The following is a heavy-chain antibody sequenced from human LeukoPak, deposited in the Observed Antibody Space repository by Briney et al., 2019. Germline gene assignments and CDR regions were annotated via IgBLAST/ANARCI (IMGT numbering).Heavy chain of an antibody. D-gene: IGHD3-16*01. J-gene: IGHJ4*02. CDR3: ARDPGWGALDY. V-gene: IGHV3-7*03. Sequence: GGSLRLSCAASGFSFSTSWMTWVRQTPGKGLELVANINIDGSQRYHADSVEGRFTISRDNVKNTLYLQMNSLRVGDTAVYYCARDPGWGALDYWGQGALVIVSS. CDR1: GFSFSTSW. CDR2: INIDGSQR.